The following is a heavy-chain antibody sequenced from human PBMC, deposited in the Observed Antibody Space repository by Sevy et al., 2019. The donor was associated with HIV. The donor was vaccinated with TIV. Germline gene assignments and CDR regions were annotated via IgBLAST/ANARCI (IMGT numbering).Heavy chain of an antibody. D-gene: IGHD4-17*01. J-gene: IGHJ3*02. V-gene: IGHV3-48*03. CDR1: GFTFSSYE. Sequence: GGSLRLPCAASGFTFSSYEMNWVRQAPGKGLEWVSYISSSGSTIYYADSVKGRFTISRDNAKNSLYLQMNSLRAEDTAVYYCAREGRWGAFDIWGQGTMVTVSS. CDR2: ISSSGSTI. CDR3: AREGRWGAFDI.